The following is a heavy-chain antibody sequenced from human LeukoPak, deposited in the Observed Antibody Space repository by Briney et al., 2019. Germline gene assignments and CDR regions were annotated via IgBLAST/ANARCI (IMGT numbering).Heavy chain of an antibody. CDR2: ISAYNGNT. D-gene: IGHD2-15*01. V-gene: IGHV1-18*01. CDR1: GYTFTSYG. CDR3: ARDRDVVVVAANSNYYYYGMDV. Sequence: ASVKVSCKASGYTFTSYGISWVRQAPGQGLEWMGWISAYNGNTNYAQKLQGRVTMTTDTSTSTAYMELRSLRSDDTAVYCCARDRDVVVVAANSNYYYYGMDVWGQGTTVTVSS. J-gene: IGHJ6*02.